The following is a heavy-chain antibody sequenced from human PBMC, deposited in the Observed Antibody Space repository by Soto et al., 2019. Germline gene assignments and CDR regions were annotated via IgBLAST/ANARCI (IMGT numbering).Heavy chain of an antibody. V-gene: IGHV4-34*01. CDR2: INHSGST. Sequence: SETLSLTCAVYGGSFSGYYWSWIRQPPGKGLEWIGEINHSGSTNYNPSLKSRVTISVDTSKNQLSLKLSSVTAADTAVYYCARRYSSGWYHFDYWGQGTLVTVSS. CDR1: GGSFSGYY. D-gene: IGHD6-19*01. J-gene: IGHJ4*02. CDR3: ARRYSSGWYHFDY.